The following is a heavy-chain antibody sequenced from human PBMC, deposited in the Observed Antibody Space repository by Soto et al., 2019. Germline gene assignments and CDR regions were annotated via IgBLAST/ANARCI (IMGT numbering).Heavy chain of an antibody. CDR2: LNTYGNT. CDR1: GGSIGSYR. J-gene: IGHJ5*02. Sequence: SETLSLTCTVSGGSIGSYRWSWIRQPAGKGLEWIGRLNTYGNTHYNPSLKSRVTVSVDTSRNQFFLTLRSVTAADSAVYHCGRESGETWDYEASWGQGTPVTVSS. D-gene: IGHD1-7*01. V-gene: IGHV4-4*07. CDR3: GRESGETWDYEAS.